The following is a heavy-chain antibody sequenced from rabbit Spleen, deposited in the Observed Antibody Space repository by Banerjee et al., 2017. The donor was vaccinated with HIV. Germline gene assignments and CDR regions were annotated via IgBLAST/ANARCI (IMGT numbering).Heavy chain of an antibody. Sequence: QSLEESGGGLVQPEGSLKLSCTASGFSFSNKAVMCWVRQAPGKGLEWIACIDIGRGGRTYYASWAKGRFTISRTSSTTVTLQWTSLTAADTATYFCVRDAAGREDFNLWGPGTLVTVS. J-gene: IGHJ4*01. CDR2: IDIGRGGRT. V-gene: IGHV1S40*01. CDR1: GFSFSNKAV. D-gene: IGHD4-2*01. CDR3: VRDAAGREDFNL.